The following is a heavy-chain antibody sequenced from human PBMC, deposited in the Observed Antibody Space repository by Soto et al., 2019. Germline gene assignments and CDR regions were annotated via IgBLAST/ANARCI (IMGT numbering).Heavy chain of an antibody. D-gene: IGHD3-22*01. V-gene: IGHV1-18*01. CDR1: GYTFTSYG. CDR3: ARDLRYYYDSSGYFF. J-gene: IGHJ4*02. Sequence: ASVKVSCKASGYTFTSYGISWVRQAPGQGLEWMGWISAYNGNTNYAQKLQGRVTMTTDTSTSTAYMELRSLRPDDTAVYYCARDLRYYYDSSGYFFWGQGTLVTVS. CDR2: ISAYNGNT.